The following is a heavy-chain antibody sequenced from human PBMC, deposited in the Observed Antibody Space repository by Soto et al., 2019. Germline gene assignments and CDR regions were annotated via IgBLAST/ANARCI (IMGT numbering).Heavy chain of an antibody. Sequence: ASVKVSCKASVYTFTSYDMHWVRQAPGQGLEWMGIINPSGGSTSYAQKFQGRVTMTRDTSTSTVYMELSSLRSEDTAVYYCARYCSGGSCYPHSYYYYYGMDIWGQGTTVTVSS. V-gene: IGHV1-46*01. J-gene: IGHJ6*02. D-gene: IGHD2-15*01. CDR1: VYTFTSYD. CDR2: INPSGGST. CDR3: ARYCSGGSCYPHSYYYYYGMDI.